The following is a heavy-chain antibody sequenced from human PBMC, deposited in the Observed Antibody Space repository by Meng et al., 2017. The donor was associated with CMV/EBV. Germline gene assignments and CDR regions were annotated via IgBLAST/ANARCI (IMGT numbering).Heavy chain of an antibody. CDR2: IIPIFGTA. J-gene: IGHJ5*02. D-gene: IGHD3-22*01. CDR1: GGTFSSYA. CDR3: ARSYYDSSGYLGFDP. V-gene: IGHV1-69*01. Sequence: QVQPVQSGAEVKKPGSSVKVACKSSGGTFSSYAISWVRQAPGQGLEWKGGIIPIFGTANYAQKFQGRVTITADESTSTAYMELSSLRSEDTAVYYCARSYYDSSGYLGFDPWGQGTLVTVSS.